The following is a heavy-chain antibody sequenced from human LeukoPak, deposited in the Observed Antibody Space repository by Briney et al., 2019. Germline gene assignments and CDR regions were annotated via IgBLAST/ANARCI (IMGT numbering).Heavy chain of an antibody. V-gene: IGHV4-39*07. D-gene: IGHD6-13*01. J-gene: IGHJ6*02. Sequence: SETLSLTCTVSGGSISSSSYYWGWIRQPPGKGLEWIGSIYYSGSTYYNPSLKSRVTISVDTSKNQFSLKLSSVTAADTAVYYCARDHSSFVFRRPDEDVWGQGTTVTVSS. CDR3: ARDHSSFVFRRPDEDV. CDR1: GGSISSSSYY. CDR2: IYYSGST.